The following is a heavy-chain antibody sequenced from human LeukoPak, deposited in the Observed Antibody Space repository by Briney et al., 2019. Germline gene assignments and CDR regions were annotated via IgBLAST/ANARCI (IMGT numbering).Heavy chain of an antibody. CDR2: IYYSGST. Sequence: SETLSLTCTVSGGSISSYYWNWLRQSPGKGLEWIGDIYYSGSTNYNPSLKSRVTISVDTSKNQFSLRLTSVTAADTAVYYCAREGMAVGFARFPIFNYWGQGTLVTVSS. V-gene: IGHV4-59*01. D-gene: IGHD6-19*01. CDR1: GGSISSYY. J-gene: IGHJ4*02. CDR3: AREGMAVGFARFPIFNY.